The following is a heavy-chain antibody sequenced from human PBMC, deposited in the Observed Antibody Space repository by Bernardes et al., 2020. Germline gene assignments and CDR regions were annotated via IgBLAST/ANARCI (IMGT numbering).Heavy chain of an antibody. CDR2: IIPIGGTA. CDR3: ARLNKRRDGYNQFAFDY. Sequence: MGGIIPIGGTANYAQKFQGRVTITADKSTSTAYMELSSLRSEDTAVYYCARLNKRRDGYNQFAFDYWGQGTLVTVSS. J-gene: IGHJ4*02. D-gene: IGHD5-12*01. V-gene: IGHV1-69*06.